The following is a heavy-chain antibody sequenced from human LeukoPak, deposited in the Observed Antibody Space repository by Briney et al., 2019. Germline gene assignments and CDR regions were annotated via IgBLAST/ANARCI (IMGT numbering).Heavy chain of an antibody. CDR2: ISSSGSTI. D-gene: IGHD3-3*01. V-gene: IGHV3-48*04. Sequence: PGGSLRLSCAASGFTFSSYSMNWVRQAPGKGLEWVSYISSSGSTIYYADSVKGRFTISRDNAKNSLYLQMNSLRAEDTAVYYCARESRPWSQAFDIWGQGTMVTVSS. CDR3: ARESRPWSQAFDI. CDR1: GFTFSSYS. J-gene: IGHJ3*02.